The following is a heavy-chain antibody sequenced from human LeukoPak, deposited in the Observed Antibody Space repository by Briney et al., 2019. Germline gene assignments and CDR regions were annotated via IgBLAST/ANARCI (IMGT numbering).Heavy chain of an antibody. D-gene: IGHD3-22*01. CDR1: GYTFTSNY. CDR2: ISPSGGST. V-gene: IGHV1-46*01. Sequence: GASVKVSCKAFGYTFTSNYMHWVRQAPGQGPEWMGVISPSGGSTTYAQKFQGRVTMTEDTSTDTAYMELSSLRSEDTAVYYCATSIPAPSPGRGIVVVINAFDIWGQGTMVTVSS. J-gene: IGHJ3*02. CDR3: ATSIPAPSPGRGIVVVINAFDI.